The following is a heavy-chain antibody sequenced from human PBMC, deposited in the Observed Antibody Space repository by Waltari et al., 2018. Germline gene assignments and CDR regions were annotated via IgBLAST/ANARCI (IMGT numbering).Heavy chain of an antibody. J-gene: IGHJ4*02. CDR1: GDPMSTSDY. D-gene: IGHD1-1*01. Sequence: QLQLQESGPGLVKPSGTTSLICAVSGDPMSTSDYWSWVRQPPGKGLEWVGQVRGDGKTNYNPSFASRVTMSLDTSTYHFALKLTSATAADTALYYCARDRGRGLYLDTWGQGTLVTVSP. CDR2: VRGDGKT. V-gene: IGHV4-4*02. CDR3: ARDRGRGLYLDT.